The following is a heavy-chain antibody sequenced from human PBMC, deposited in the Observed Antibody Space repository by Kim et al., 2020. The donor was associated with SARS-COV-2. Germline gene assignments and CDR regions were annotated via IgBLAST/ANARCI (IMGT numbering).Heavy chain of an antibody. D-gene: IGHD6-25*01. CDR1: GFTFSSYA. Sequence: GGSLRLSCAASGFTFSSYAMSWVRRAPGKGLEWVSAISSSGGSTLYTDSVKGRFTISRDNSRSTLYLQMNSLRAEDTATYYCAKDSPSPASKKYFDCCGQATLVAVS. CDR3: AKDSPSPASKKYFDC. CDR2: ISSSGGST. J-gene: IGHJ4*02. V-gene: IGHV3-23*01.